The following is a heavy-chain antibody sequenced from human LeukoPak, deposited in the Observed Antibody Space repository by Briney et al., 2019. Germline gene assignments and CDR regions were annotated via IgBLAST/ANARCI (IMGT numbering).Heavy chain of an antibody. CDR2: FDPEDGET. CDR3: ATGFLGSRRHFDY. J-gene: IGHJ4*02. V-gene: IGHV1-24*01. D-gene: IGHD2/OR15-2a*01. CDR1: GYTLTELS. Sequence: GASVKVSCKVSGYTLTELSMHWARQAPGKGLEWMGGFDPEDGETIYAQKFQGRVTMTEDTSIDTAYMELSSLRSEDTAVYYCATGFLGSRRHFDYWGQGTLVTVSS.